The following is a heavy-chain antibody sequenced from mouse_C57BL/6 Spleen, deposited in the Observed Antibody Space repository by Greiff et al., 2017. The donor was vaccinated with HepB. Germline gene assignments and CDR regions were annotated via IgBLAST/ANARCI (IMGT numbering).Heavy chain of an antibody. CDR1: GYTFTSYW. CDR2: IYPGSGST. Sequence: QVQLQQPGAELVKPGASVKMSCKASGYTFTSYWITWVKQRPGQGLEWIGDIYPGSGSTNYNEKFKSKATLTVDTSSSTAYMQLSSLTSEDSAVYYCARSNYYGSSYDWFAYWGQGTLVTVSA. CDR3: ARSNYYGSSYDWFAY. V-gene: IGHV1-55*01. D-gene: IGHD1-1*01. J-gene: IGHJ3*01.